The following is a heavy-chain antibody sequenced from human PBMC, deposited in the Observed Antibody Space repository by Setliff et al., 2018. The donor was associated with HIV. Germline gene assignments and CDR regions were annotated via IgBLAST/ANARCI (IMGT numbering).Heavy chain of an antibody. D-gene: IGHD2-21*02. J-gene: IGHJ4*02. Sequence: SETLSLTCTVSGASITTHWWSWIRQPARKGLEWIGRFSSSGSTNYNSSLESRVTMSVDTSKNQFYLNLRSVTATDTAIYSCARSRHCGSDCYFDLSGQGTLVTVSS. V-gene: IGHV4-4*07. CDR2: FSSSGST. CDR3: ARSRHCGSDCYFDL. CDR1: GASITTHW.